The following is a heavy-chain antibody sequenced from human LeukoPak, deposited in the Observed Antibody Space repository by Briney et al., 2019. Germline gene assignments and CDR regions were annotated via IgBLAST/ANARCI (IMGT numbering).Heavy chain of an antibody. V-gene: IGHV1-69*13. J-gene: IGHJ5*02. CDR1: GYTFTSYD. Sequence: GASVQVSCKASGYTFTSYDISWVRQAPGQGLAWMGGIIPIFGTANYAQKFQGRVTITADESTSTAYMELSSLRSEDTAVYYCAREKSAYDIFDPWGQGTLVTVSS. D-gene: IGHD3-9*01. CDR3: AREKSAYDIFDP. CDR2: IIPIFGTA.